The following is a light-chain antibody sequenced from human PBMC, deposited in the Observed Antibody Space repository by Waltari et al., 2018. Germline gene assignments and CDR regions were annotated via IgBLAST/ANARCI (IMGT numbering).Light chain of an antibody. J-gene: IGLJ2*01. CDR3: QSHDSSLRWV. CDR2: GDN. Sequence: QSALTQPPSVSGAPGQRVTISCTGSSSNIGAGYGVHWFQQIPGTAPKVLISGDNIRPSGVPYRFSASKSCTSASLAITGVQPEDEAVYFCQSHDSSLRWVFGGGTKLTVL. CDR1: SSNIGAGYG. V-gene: IGLV1-40*01.